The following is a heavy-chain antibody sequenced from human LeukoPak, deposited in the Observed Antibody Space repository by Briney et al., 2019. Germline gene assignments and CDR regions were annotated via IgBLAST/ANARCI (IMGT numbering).Heavy chain of an antibody. Sequence: PGGSLRLSCAASGFTFSSYWMNWVRQAPGKGLERVSYVGSRGRSIYYADSVKGRFISSRDNSKNSLYLQMNSLRVEDTAVYYCASFRDYSNCNWGQGTLVTVSS. D-gene: IGHD4-11*01. CDR2: VGSRGRSI. CDR3: ASFRDYSNCN. CDR1: GFTFSSYW. V-gene: IGHV3-48*04. J-gene: IGHJ4*02.